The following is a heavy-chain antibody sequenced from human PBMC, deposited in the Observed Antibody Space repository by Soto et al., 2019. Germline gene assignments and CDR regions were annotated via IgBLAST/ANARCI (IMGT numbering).Heavy chain of an antibody. J-gene: IGHJ5*01. CDR1: GFTFSSYA. CDR2: ISGSGGST. V-gene: IGHV3-23*01. D-gene: IGHD4-17*01. Sequence: EVQLLESGGGLVQPGGSLRLSCAASGFTFSSYAMSWVRQAPGKGLEWVSAISGSGGSTYYADSVKGRFTISRDNSKNTLYLQMNSLRAEDTAVYYCAKPSVPRPIKTVTFDFWGQGTLVTVSS. CDR3: AKPSVPRPIKTVTFDF.